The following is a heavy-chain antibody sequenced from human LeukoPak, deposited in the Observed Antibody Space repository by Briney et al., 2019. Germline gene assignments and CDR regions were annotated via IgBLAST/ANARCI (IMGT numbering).Heavy chain of an antibody. CDR2: ISTSGSTT. V-gene: IGHV3-48*03. CDR1: GFTFSDYE. D-gene: IGHD3-10*02. J-gene: IGHJ4*02. Sequence: GGSLRLSCAASGFTFSDYEINWVRQAPGKGLEWVSCISTSGSTTYYADSVKGRFTISRDNAKNSLFLQMNTLTAEDTAVYYCARGALHVFDYWGQGAPVTVSS. CDR3: ARGALHVFDY.